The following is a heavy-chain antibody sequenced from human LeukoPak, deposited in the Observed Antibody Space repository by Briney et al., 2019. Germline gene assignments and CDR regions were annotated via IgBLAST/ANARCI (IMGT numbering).Heavy chain of an antibody. CDR2: ISSSGSTI. CDR3: ARDRTRITMIVVGVDFDY. V-gene: IGHV3-11*01. J-gene: IGHJ4*02. D-gene: IGHD3-22*01. CDR1: GFTFSDYY. Sequence: GGSLRLSRAASGFTFSDYYMSWIRQAPGKGLEWVSYISSSGSTIYYADSVKGRFTISRDNAKNSLYLQMNSLRAEDTAVYYCARDRTRITMIVVGVDFDYWGQGTLVTVSS.